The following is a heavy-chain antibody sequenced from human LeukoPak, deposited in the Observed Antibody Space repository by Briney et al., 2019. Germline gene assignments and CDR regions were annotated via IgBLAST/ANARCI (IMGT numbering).Heavy chain of an antibody. CDR3: ARLSGRWFDP. CDR1: GGSISSGGYY. Sequence: PSQTLSLTCTVSGGSISSGGYYWSWIRQPPGKGLEWIGYIYHSGSTNYNPSLKSRVTISVDTSKNQFSLKLSSVTAADTAVYYCARLSGRWFDPWGQGTLVTVSS. D-gene: IGHD3-16*01. J-gene: IGHJ5*02. V-gene: IGHV4-30-2*01. CDR2: IYHSGST.